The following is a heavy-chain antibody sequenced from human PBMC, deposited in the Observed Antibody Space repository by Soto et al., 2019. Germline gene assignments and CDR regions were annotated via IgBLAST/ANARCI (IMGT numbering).Heavy chain of an antibody. J-gene: IGHJ4*02. V-gene: IGHV3-21*01. Sequence: EVQLVESGGGLVKPAGSLRLSCAASGFTFSGYTMNWVRQAPGKGLEWVSSISGSRGFIYYTDSVKGRFTISRDNARNALYLQMNSLRAEDTAVYYCARHAKPGVGEWYFDFWGQGALVTVSS. CDR3: ARHAKPGVGEWYFDF. CDR1: GFTFSGYT. CDR2: ISGSRGFI. D-gene: IGHD3-10*01.